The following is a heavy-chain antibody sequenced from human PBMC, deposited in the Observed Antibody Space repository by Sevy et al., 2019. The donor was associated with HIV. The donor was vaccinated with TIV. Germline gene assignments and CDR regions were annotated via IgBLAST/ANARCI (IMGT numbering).Heavy chain of an antibody. Sequence: GESLKISCKGSGYSFATYWIAWVRQMPGKGLEWMGIIYPDDSDTTYSPAFQGQVTISADKSISTAYLQWSTLKAYDTAKYYCARGARGTLPSFYYYTLNVWGQGTTVTVSS. V-gene: IGHV5-51*01. J-gene: IGHJ6*02. CDR1: GYSFATYW. D-gene: IGHD1-1*01. CDR3: ARGARGTLPSFYYYTLNV. CDR2: IYPDDSDT.